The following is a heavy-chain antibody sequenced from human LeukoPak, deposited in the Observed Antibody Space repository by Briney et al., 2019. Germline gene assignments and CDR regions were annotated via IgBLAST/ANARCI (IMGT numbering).Heavy chain of an antibody. CDR3: ARHRSSSYYFDY. D-gene: IGHD6-6*01. CDR1: GYTFTNYW. Sequence: GESLKISCQGSGYTFTNYWIAWVRQMPGKGLECMGIIYPGDSHTRYSPSFQGQVTISADKSISTAYLQWSSLKASDTAMYYCARHRSSSYYFDYWGQGTLVTVSP. V-gene: IGHV5-51*01. J-gene: IGHJ4*02. CDR2: IYPGDSHT.